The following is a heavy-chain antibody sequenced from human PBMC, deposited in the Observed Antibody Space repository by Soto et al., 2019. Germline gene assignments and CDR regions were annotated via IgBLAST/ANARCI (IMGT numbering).Heavy chain of an antibody. J-gene: IGHJ6*02. D-gene: IGHD5-18*01. CDR3: ARGWDTAMATPFWYYYYGMDV. CDR2: INHSGST. CDR1: GGSFSGYY. V-gene: IGHV4-34*01. Sequence: XETLSLTCAVYGGSFSGYYWSWMRQPPGKGLEWIGEINHSGSTNYNPSLKSRVTISVDTSKNQFSLKLSSVTAADTAVYYCARGWDTAMATPFWYYYYGMDVWGQGTTVTVS.